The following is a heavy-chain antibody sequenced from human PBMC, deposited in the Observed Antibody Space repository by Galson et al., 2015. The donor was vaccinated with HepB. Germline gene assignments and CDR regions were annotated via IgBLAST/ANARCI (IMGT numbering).Heavy chain of an antibody. J-gene: IGHJ2*01. D-gene: IGHD5-24*01. V-gene: IGHV1-18*01. CDR3: ARDGYNYNWYFHL. CDR2: VSGYGDNT. CDR1: GYSFTSSG. Sequence: SVKVSCKASGYSFTSSGVSWVRQAPGQAPEWMGWVSGYGDNTNYAQKFQGRVTMTTDTSSSTAYMELTNLRSDDTAVYYCARDGYNYNWYFHLWGRGTLVTVSS.